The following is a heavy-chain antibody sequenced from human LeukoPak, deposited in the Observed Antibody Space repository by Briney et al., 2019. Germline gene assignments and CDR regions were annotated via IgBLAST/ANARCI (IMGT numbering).Heavy chain of an antibody. D-gene: IGHD5-18*01. CDR3: AKRYSYGSLDY. Sequence: GGSLRLSCVVSGFSVSDHYMSWVRQAPGKGLRWLSVIFADDLTYYEDSVKGRFTISRDNSKNTLYLQMNSLRAEDTAVYYCAKRYSYGSLDYWGQGTLVTVSS. V-gene: IGHV3-53*01. CDR2: IFADDLT. J-gene: IGHJ4*02. CDR1: GFSVSDHY.